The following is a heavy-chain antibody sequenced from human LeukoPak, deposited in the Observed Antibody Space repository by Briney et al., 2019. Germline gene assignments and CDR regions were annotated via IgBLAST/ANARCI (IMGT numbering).Heavy chain of an antibody. J-gene: IGHJ3*02. V-gene: IGHV3-7*05. CDR2: IQQDGRQK. CDR3: ARERYYDSMGGWPPPYAFDI. CDR1: GSTFSSHW. Sequence: GGSLRLSCAASGSTFSSHWLSWVRQAPGRGLEWVANIQQDGRQKYYVDSVKGRFTISRDNAKNSLYLEMNSLRAEDTAVYYCARERYYDSMGGWPPPYAFDIWGQGTMVTVSS. D-gene: IGHD3-22*01.